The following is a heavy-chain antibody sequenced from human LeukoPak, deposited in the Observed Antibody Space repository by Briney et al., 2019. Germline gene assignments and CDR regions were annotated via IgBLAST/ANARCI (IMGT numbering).Heavy chain of an antibody. J-gene: IGHJ5*02. CDR1: GFTFSSYA. D-gene: IGHD2-15*01. Sequence: GGSLRLSCAASGFTFSSYAMSWVRQAPGKELEWVSAISGSGGSTYYADSVKGRFTISRDNSKNTLYLQMNSLRAEDTAVYYCTGYCSGGSCFVDWFDPWGQGTLVTVSS. CDR3: TGYCSGGSCFVDWFDP. V-gene: IGHV3-23*01. CDR2: ISGSGGST.